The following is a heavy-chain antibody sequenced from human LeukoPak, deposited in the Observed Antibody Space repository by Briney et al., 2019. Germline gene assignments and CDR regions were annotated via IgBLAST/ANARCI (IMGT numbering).Heavy chain of an antibody. CDR1: GFTFSSYW. D-gene: IGHD5-18*01. CDR2: INSDGSST. CDR3: ARDTGIQLWSNYYYGMDV. V-gene: IGHV3-74*01. J-gene: IGHJ6*02. Sequence: GGSLRLSCAASGFTFSSYWMHWVRQAPGKGLVWVSRINSDGSSTSYADSVKGRFTISRDNAKNTLYLQMNSLRAEDTAVYYCARDTGIQLWSNYYYGMDVWGQGTTVTVSS.